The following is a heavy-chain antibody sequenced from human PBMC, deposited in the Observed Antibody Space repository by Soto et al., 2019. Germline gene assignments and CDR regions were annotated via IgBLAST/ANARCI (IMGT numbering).Heavy chain of an antibody. CDR2: IYYSGST. CDR3: ARLRFLEGLIYYYYMDV. V-gene: IGHV4-39*01. Sequence: SETLSLTCTVSGGSISSSSYYWGWIRQPPGKGLEWIGSIYYSGSTYYNPSLKSRVTISVDTSKNQFSLKLSSVTAADTAVYYCARLRFLEGLIYYYYMDVWAKGPRSPSP. CDR1: GGSISSSSYY. J-gene: IGHJ6*03. D-gene: IGHD3-3*01.